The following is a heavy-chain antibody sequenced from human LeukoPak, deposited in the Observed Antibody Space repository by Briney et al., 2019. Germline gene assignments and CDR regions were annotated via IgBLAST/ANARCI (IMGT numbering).Heavy chain of an antibody. V-gene: IGHV3-53*01. J-gene: IGHJ4*02. Sequence: WGSLRLSCAASGFTGSNNYMRWDRQAPGNVVEWVSVIYSGGSTYYAGSVKGRFTISRDNSKNTMYLQMNSLRVEDTAVYYCTRDLPERYWGQGNLVTVSS. CDR2: IYSGGST. CDR1: GFTGSNNY. CDR3: TRDLPERY.